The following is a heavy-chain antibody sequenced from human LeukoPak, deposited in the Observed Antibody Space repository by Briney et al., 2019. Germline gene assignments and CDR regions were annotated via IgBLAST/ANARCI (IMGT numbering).Heavy chain of an antibody. CDR3: ARKTPGTFVDV. CDR1: GDSISNSAYY. V-gene: IGHV4-39*01. CDR2: ITNTGNT. D-gene: IGHD3-10*01. Sequence: SETLSLTCTVSGDSISNSAYYWVWIRQPPGKGLEWIGTITNTGNTYSNPSLKSRVTISIDTSKTQISLKLTSVTAADTAVFYCARKTPGTFVDVWGQGTPVTVSS. J-gene: IGHJ6*02.